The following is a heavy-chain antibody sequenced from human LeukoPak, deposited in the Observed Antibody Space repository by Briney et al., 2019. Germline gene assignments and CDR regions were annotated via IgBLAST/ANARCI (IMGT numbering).Heavy chain of an antibody. V-gene: IGHV4-39*01. Sequence: SETLSLTCTVSGGSISSSSYYWGWIRQPPGKGLEWIGSIFYSGTTYYNPSLRSRVTISVDSSKNQFSLKLSSVTAADTAVYYCARQWKDFDYWGQGTLVTVSS. J-gene: IGHJ4*02. CDR1: GGSISSSSYY. D-gene: IGHD1-1*01. CDR2: IFYSGTT. CDR3: ARQWKDFDY.